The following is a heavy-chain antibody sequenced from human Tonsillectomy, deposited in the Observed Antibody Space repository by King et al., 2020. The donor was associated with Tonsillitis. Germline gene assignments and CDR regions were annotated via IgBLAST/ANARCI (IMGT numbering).Heavy chain of an antibody. V-gene: IGHV6-1*01. CDR1: GDSVSSNSAA. Sequence: VQLQQSGPGLVKPSQTLSLTCAISGDSVSSNSAAWNWIRQSPSRGLEWLGRTYYRSKWYNDYAVSVKSRLTINPDTSKNQFSLQLNSVTTEDTAVYYCARAPYNYGSGSYYPYFDYWGQGTLVTVSS. CDR2: TYYRSKWYN. D-gene: IGHD3-10*01. CDR3: ARAPYNYGSGSYYPYFDY. J-gene: IGHJ4*02.